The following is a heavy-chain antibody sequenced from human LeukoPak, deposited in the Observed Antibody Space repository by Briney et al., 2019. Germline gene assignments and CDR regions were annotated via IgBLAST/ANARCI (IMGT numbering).Heavy chain of an antibody. CDR2: IQYSGST. D-gene: IGHD3-10*01. Sequence: SETLSLTCTVSGGSISSYYWTWLRQPPGKGLEWIGYIQYSGSTSYNPSLKRRVTISVDTSKNQFSLKLSSVTAADTAVYYCARVPRLLWPEGWFDPWGQGTLVTVSS. CDR1: GGSISSYY. V-gene: IGHV4-59*01. J-gene: IGHJ5*02. CDR3: ARVPRLLWPEGWFDP.